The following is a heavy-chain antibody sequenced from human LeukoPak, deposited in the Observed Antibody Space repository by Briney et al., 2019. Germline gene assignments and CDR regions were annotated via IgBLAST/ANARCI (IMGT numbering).Heavy chain of an antibody. CDR2: IKSDGSST. D-gene: IGHD6-13*01. CDR1: GFTFSSYW. V-gene: IGHV3-74*01. Sequence: GGSLRLSCAASGFTFSSYWVHWVRQAPGKGLVWVSHIKSDGSSTSYADSVKGRFTISRDNAKNTLYLQMNSLRAEDTAVYYCAVRYSGSWYLFDYWGQGTLVTVSS. J-gene: IGHJ4*02. CDR3: AVRYSGSWYLFDY.